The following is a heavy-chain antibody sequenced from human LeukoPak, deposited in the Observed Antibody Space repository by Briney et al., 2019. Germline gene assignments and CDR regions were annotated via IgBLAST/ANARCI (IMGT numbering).Heavy chain of an antibody. CDR1: GGSISSYY. J-gene: IGHJ4*02. CDR3: ASTTMVQGGLPNLSFDY. Sequence: SETLSLTCTVSGGSISSYYWSWIRQPPGKGLEWIGYIYYSGSTNYNPSLKSRVTISVDTSKNQFSLKLSSVTAADTAVYYCASTTMVQGGLPNLSFDYWGQGTLVTVSS. D-gene: IGHD3-10*01. V-gene: IGHV4-59*01. CDR2: IYYSGST.